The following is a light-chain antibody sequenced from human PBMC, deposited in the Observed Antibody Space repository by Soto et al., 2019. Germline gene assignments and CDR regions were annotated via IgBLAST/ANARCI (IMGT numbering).Light chain of an antibody. J-gene: IGKJ1*01. CDR3: QQYYSTPQT. CDR1: QTIRTY. V-gene: IGKV3-11*01. Sequence: EIVLTQSPATLSLSPGERATLSCRASQTIRTYLAWYRQKPGQAPRLLIYDASNRAPGIPARFSGSGSGTDFTLTISSLEPEDFGVYYCQQYYSTPQTFGQGTKVEIK. CDR2: DAS.